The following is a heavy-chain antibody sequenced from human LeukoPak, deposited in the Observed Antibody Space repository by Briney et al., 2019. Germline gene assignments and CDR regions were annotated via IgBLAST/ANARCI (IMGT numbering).Heavy chain of an antibody. Sequence: SETLSLTCTVSGGSISSSSYYWGWIRQPPGKGLEWIGSIYYSGSTYYNPSLKSRVTISVDTSKNQFSLKLSSVTAADTAVYYCARLSTGADPGIAAAGIRLAFDIWGQGTMVTVSS. CDR1: GGSISSSSYY. CDR3: ARLSTGADPGIAAAGIRLAFDI. J-gene: IGHJ3*02. V-gene: IGHV4-39*01. D-gene: IGHD6-13*01. CDR2: IYYSGST.